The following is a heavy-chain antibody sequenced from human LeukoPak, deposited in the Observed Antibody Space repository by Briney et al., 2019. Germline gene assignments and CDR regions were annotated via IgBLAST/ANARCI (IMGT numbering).Heavy chain of an antibody. D-gene: IGHD3-22*01. CDR2: IYYSGNT. CDR1: GGSISSYY. J-gene: IGHJ2*01. CDR3: ARDRDSSGLRDFDL. V-gene: IGHV4-59*01. Sequence: KASETLSLTCTVSGGSISSYYWSWIRQPPGKGLEWIGYIYYSGNTNYNPSLESRVSISIDTSKNQFSLQLSSVTAADTAVYYCARDRDSSGLRDFDLWGRGTLVTVSA.